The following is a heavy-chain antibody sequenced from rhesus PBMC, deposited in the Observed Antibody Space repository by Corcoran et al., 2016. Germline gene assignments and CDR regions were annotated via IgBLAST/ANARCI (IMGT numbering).Heavy chain of an antibody. Sequence: QVLLQESGPGLVKPSETLSLTCAFSGSSISNFYSWSLIRQPPGTGQEWIGQIYGGRGSIHNNPSLKRRVNVSKDTSKHQFSLKLTSVTADTAVYYCARAEKTSSGTSFDSWGQGVLVTVSS. V-gene: IGHV4S7*01. CDR2: IYGGRGSI. J-gene: IGHJ4*01. CDR3: ARAEKTSSGTSFDS. D-gene: IGHD1-38*01. CDR1: GSSISNFYS.